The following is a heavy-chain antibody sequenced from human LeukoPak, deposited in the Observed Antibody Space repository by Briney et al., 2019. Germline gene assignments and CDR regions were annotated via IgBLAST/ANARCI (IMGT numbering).Heavy chain of an antibody. CDR1: GGSFSGYY. D-gene: IGHD2-21*01. J-gene: IGHJ4*02. CDR3: ARDPSWGGPNDY. Sequence: SETLSLTCAVYGGSFSGYYWSWNRQPPGKGLEWIGEINHSGSTNYNPSLKSRVTISVDTSKNQFSLKLSSVTAADTAVYYCARDPSWGGPNDYWGQGTLVTVSS. CDR2: INHSGST. V-gene: IGHV4-34*01.